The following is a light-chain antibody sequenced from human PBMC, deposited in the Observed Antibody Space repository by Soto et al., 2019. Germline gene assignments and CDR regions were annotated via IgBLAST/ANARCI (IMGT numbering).Light chain of an antibody. CDR2: EVS. J-gene: IGLJ2*01. CDR1: SSDVGSYNL. CDR3: CSYAGISTFVV. V-gene: IGLV2-23*02. Sequence: QSALTQPASVSGSPGQSIAISCTGTSSDVGSYNLVSWYQHHPGKAPKLMIYEVSKRPSGVSNRFSGSKSGNTASLTISGLQAEDEADYFCCSYAGISTFVVFGGGTKLTVL.